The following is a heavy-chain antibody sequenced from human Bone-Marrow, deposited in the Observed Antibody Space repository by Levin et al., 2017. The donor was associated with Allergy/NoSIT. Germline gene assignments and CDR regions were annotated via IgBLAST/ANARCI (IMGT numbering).Heavy chain of an antibody. J-gene: IGHJ5*02. V-gene: IGHV1-2*02. D-gene: IGHD6-19*01. CDR1: GYSFIDYY. CDR2: MNPKTGGA. CDR3: ARSPGTSVEAERSGFSLDS. Sequence: ASVKVSCKASGYSFIDYYIQWVRQAPGQGLEWMGWMNPKTGGANVAQRFQGRVTMTRDTSTSTAYMEVSSLRSDDTALYYCARSPGTSVEAERSGFSLDSWGQATLVTVSS.